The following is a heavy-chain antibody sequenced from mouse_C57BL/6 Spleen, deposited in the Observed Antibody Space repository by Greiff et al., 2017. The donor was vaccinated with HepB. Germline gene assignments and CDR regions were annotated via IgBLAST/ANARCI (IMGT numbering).Heavy chain of an antibody. CDR2: IDPSDSYT. V-gene: IGHV1-69*01. D-gene: IGHD2-5*01. CDR1: GYTFTSYW. J-gene: IGHJ2*01. Sequence: QVQLQQPGAELVMPGASVKLSCKASGYTFTSYWMHWVKQRPGQGLEWIGEIDPSDSYTNYNQKFKGKSTLTVDKSSSTADMQLSSLTSEDYAVYYCARRGYSNYGDYWGQGTTLTVSS. CDR3: ARRGYSNYGDY.